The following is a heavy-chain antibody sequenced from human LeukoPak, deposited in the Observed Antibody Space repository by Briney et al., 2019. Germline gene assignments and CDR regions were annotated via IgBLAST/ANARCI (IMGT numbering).Heavy chain of an antibody. D-gene: IGHD3-10*01. V-gene: IGHV4-34*01. CDR1: GGSISSYY. CDR2: INHSGST. CDR3: ARVRVSPGYYYGSGSHGGFDY. J-gene: IGHJ4*02. Sequence: SETLSLTCTVSGGSISSYYWSWIRQPPGKGLEWIGEINHSGSTNYNPSLKSRVTISVDTSKNQFSLKLSSVTAADTAVYYCARVRVSPGYYYGSGSHGGFDYWGQGTLVTVSS.